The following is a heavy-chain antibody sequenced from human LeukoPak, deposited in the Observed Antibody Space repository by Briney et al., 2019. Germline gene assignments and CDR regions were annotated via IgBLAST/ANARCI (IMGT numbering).Heavy chain of an antibody. J-gene: IGHJ6*03. V-gene: IGHV7-4-1*02. D-gene: IGHD6-19*01. CDR1: GYTFTSYA. Sequence: ASVPVSCQASGYTFTSYAMNWVRQAPGQGLEWMGWINTNTWNPTYAQGFTGRLVFSLDTSGSKAYLQIISLKAEDTAAYYCARVNGGYDNDYNYYMDVWGKGTTVTVSS. CDR2: INTNTWNP. CDR3: ARVNGGYDNDYNYYMDV.